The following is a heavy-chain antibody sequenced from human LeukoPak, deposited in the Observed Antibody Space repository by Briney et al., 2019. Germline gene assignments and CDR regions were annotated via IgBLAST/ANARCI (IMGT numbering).Heavy chain of an antibody. CDR1: GYSFTTYR. D-gene: IGHD3-22*01. Sequence: GESLKISCKGSGYSFTTYRIGWVRQMPGKGLEWMGVISPGDSDTRYSPSFQGQVTISADKSISTAYLQWSSLKASDTAMYYCARQLDDSSGYYYRTMYYFDYWGQGALVTVSS. V-gene: IGHV5-51*01. CDR2: ISPGDSDT. J-gene: IGHJ4*02. CDR3: ARQLDDSSGYYYRTMYYFDY.